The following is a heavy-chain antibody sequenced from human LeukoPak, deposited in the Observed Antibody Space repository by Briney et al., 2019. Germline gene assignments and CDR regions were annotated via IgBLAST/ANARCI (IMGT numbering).Heavy chain of an antibody. V-gene: IGHV3-21*01. J-gene: IGHJ6*03. CDR2: ISSSSSYI. Sequence: GESLRLSCAASGFIFSSNNMIWVRQAPGKGLEWVSSISSSSSYIYYADSVKGRFTVSRDNAKKSLYLQMNSLRAEDTAVYYCARVVYNYYYMDVWGKGTTVTVSS. D-gene: IGHD3-10*01. CDR3: ARVVYNYYYMDV. CDR1: GFIFSSNN.